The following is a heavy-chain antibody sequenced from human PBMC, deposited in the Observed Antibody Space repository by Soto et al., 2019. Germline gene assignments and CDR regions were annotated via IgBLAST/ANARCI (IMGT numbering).Heavy chain of an antibody. CDR3: ARVYSYGMDV. V-gene: IGHV3-48*02. J-gene: IGHJ6*02. Sequence: GASLRLSCAASGFTFSRYSMNWVRQAPGKGLEWVSYISSSGSPIYYADSVKGRFTISRDNAKNSLYLQITRLRDEDTDVYYCARVYSYGMDVWGQGTTVTVSS. CDR2: ISSSGSPI. D-gene: IGHD2-8*01. CDR1: GFTFSRYS.